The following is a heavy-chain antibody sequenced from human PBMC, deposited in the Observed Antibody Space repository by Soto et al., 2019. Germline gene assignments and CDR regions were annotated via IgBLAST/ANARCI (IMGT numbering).Heavy chain of an antibody. Sequence: GGSLRLFCAASGFTFSSAWINWVRQTPGRGLEWVGRIKSKAYGGTTEYAASVKGRFIISRDDSTSIAYLQMNSLKTDDTAVYYCARAVRVVGDAFDIWGQGTMVTVSS. CDR2: IKSKAYGGTT. CDR1: GFTFSSAW. D-gene: IGHD1-1*01. V-gene: IGHV3-15*07. CDR3: ARAVRVVGDAFDI. J-gene: IGHJ3*02.